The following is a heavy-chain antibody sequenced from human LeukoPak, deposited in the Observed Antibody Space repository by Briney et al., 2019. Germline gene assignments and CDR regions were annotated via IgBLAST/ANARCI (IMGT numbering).Heavy chain of an antibody. D-gene: IGHD3-10*01. V-gene: IGHV3-30*02. J-gene: IGHJ5*02. CDR1: GFTFSSYG. CDR3: ARLYYYGSGSYYP. Sequence: PGGSLRLSCAASGFTFSSYGMHWVRQAPGKGLEWVAFIRYDGSNQYYADSVKGRFTISRDSSKNTLYLQMNSLRGDDTAVYYCARLYYYGSGSYYPWGQGTLVTVSS. CDR2: IRYDGSNQ.